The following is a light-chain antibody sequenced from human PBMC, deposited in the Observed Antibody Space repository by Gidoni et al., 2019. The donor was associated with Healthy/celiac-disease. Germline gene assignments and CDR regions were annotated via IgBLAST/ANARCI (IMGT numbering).Light chain of an antibody. V-gene: IGKV3-11*01. CDR1: QRVSSY. J-gene: IGKJ3*01. CDR2: DAS. Sequence: IVLTQSPPTLSLSPGERATLSCRASQRVSSYLPWYQQKPGQAPRLLIYDASNRATGIPARFSGSGSGTDFTLTISSLEPEDFAVYYCQQRSNWPPVTFGPGTKVDIK. CDR3: QQRSNWPPVT.